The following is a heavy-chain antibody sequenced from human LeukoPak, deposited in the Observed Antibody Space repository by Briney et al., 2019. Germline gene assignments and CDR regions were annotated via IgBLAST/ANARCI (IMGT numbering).Heavy chain of an antibody. Sequence: EASVKVSCKASGYTFTGYYMHWVRQAPGQGLERMGWINPNSGGTNYAQKFQGRVTMTRDTSISTAYMELSSLRSDDTAVYYCARFPGDYYAFDIWGQGTMVTVSS. CDR1: GYTFTGYY. CDR3: ARFPGDYYAFDI. J-gene: IGHJ3*02. CDR2: INPNSGGT. D-gene: IGHD7-27*01. V-gene: IGHV1-2*02.